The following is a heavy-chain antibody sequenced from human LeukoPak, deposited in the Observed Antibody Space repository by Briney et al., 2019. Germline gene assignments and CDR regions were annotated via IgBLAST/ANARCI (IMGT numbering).Heavy chain of an antibody. D-gene: IGHD3-10*01. CDR3: ARDGGFHGSGSYYNSLDY. V-gene: IGHV1-46*01. Sequence: ASVKVSCKASGYTFTSYYMHWVRQAPGQGLEWMGIINPSGGSTSYAQEFQGRVTMTRDTSTSTVYMELSSLRSEDTAVYYCARDGGFHGSGSYYNSLDYWGQGTLVTVSS. J-gene: IGHJ4*02. CDR2: INPSGGST. CDR1: GYTFTSYY.